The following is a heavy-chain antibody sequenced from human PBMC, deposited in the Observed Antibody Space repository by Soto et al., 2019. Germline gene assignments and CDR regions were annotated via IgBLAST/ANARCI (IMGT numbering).Heavy chain of an antibody. CDR2: ISSSSSYI. D-gene: IGHD3-10*01. J-gene: IGHJ4*02. V-gene: IGHV3-21*01. CDR3: ARVGVRDSSLFDY. CDR1: GFTFSSYS. Sequence: EVQLVESGGGLVKPGGSLRLSCAASGFTFSSYSMNWVRQAPGKGLEWVSSISSSSSYIYYADSVKGRFTISRDNAKNSLYLQMNSLRAEDTAVYYCARVGVRDSSLFDYWGQGTLVTVSS.